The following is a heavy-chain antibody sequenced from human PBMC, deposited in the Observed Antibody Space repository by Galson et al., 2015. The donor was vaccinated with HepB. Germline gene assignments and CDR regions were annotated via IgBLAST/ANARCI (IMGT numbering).Heavy chain of an antibody. V-gene: IGHV5-51*07. CDR2: IYPGDSDT. CDR1: GYSFTSNW. CDR3: ARHQGNDWSAIDY. Sequence: QSGAEVKKPGESLKISCKGSGYSFTSNWIAWVHQMAGKDLEWMGIIYPGDSDTRYSPSLQGQVTISADKSISTAYLQWSSLKASDTAMYFCARHQGNDWSAIDYWGQGTLVTVSS. J-gene: IGHJ4*02. D-gene: IGHD2-21*01.